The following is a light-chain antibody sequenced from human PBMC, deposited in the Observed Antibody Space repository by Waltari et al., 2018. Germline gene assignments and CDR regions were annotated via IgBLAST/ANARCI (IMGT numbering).Light chain of an antibody. J-gene: IGLJ2*01. V-gene: IGLV2-14*01. CDR1: NHDIGPHNL. Sequence: QSALTQPASVSGSVGQSISISCTGSNHDIGPHNLSPWYQQYPGKPPKLVIYEVSNRPSGVSNRFSASKSGTTASLTISGLQAEDEAEYFCSSYATRYMVLFGGGTRVTVL. CDR2: EVS. CDR3: SSYATRYMVL.